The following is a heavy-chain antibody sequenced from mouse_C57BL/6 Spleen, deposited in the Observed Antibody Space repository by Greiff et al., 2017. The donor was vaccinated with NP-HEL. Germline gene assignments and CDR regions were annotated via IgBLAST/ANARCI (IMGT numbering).Heavy chain of an antibody. CDR2: IYPGNSDT. J-gene: IGHJ1*03. Sequence: VQLQQSGTVLARPGASVKMSCKTSGYTFTSYWMHWVKQRPGQGLEWIGAIYPGNSDTSYNQKFKGKAKLTAVTSASTAYMELSSLTNEDSAVYYCTSTPYYGSSYGYFDVWGTGTTGTVSS. D-gene: IGHD1-1*01. CDR3: TSTPYYGSSYGYFDV. V-gene: IGHV1-5*01. CDR1: GYTFTSYW.